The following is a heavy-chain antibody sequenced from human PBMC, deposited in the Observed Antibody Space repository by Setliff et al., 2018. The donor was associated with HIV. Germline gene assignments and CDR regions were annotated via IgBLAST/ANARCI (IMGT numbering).Heavy chain of an antibody. J-gene: IGHJ3*02. V-gene: IGHV4-34*09. CDR3: ARDTGTAMVNDAFDI. D-gene: IGHD5-18*01. CDR1: GGSISNYY. CDR2: INHSGST. Sequence: PSETLSLTCTVSGGSISNYYWNWIRQPPGKGLEWIAAINHSGSTNYNPSLKSRVTISVDTSKNQFSLKLSSVTAADTAVYYCARDTGTAMVNDAFDIWGQGTMVTVS.